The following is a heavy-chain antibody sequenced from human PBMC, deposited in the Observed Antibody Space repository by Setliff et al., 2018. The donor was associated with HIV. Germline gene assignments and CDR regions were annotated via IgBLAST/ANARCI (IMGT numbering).Heavy chain of an antibody. V-gene: IGHV4-39*07. CDR1: GGSINTGSYY. CDR3: ARARGPEGYFDS. D-gene: IGHD3-10*01. J-gene: IGHJ4*02. CDR2: IYYSGST. Sequence: SETLSLTCTVSGGSINTGSYYWGWIRQPPGKGLESIGTIYYSGSTYYKSSLKSRLTISVDTSKNQFSLKMSSVTAADTAVYYCARARGPEGYFDSWGQGTLVTVS.